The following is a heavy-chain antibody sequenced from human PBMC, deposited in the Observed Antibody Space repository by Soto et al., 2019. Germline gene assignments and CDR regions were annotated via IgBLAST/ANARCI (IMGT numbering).Heavy chain of an antibody. V-gene: IGHV4-30-2*01. J-gene: IGHJ4*02. Sequence: SETLSLTCAVSGGSISSGGYSWSWIRQPPGKGLEWIGYIYHSGSTYYNPSLKSRVTISVDRSKNQFSLKLSSVTAADTAVYYCAGTKTTVTTFDYWGQGTLVTVSS. CDR2: IYHSGST. CDR3: AGTKTTVTTFDY. CDR1: GGSISSGGYS. D-gene: IGHD4-17*01.